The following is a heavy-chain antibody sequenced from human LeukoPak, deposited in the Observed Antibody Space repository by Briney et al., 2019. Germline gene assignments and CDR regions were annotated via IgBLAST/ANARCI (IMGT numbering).Heavy chain of an antibody. CDR3: ARGYGIDAFDI. V-gene: IGHV4-59*08. D-gene: IGHD5-18*01. J-gene: IGHJ3*02. CDR2: IYYSGST. Sequence: PSETLSLTCTVSGGSISSYYWSWILQPPGKGLEWIGYIYYSGSTNYNPSLKSRVTISVDTSKNQFSLKLSSVTAADTAVYYCARGYGIDAFDIWGQGTMVTVSS. CDR1: GGSISSYY.